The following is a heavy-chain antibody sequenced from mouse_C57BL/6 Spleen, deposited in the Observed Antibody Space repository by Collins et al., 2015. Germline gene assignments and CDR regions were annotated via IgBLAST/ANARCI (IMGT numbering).Heavy chain of an antibody. Sequence: EVQLQQSGPELVKPGASVKISCKASGYTFTDYYMNWVKQSHGESLEWIGDINPNNGGTRYNQKFKGKATLTVDKSSSTAYMELRSLTSEDSAVYYCARGGYSDYDGGAWFTYWGQGTLVTVSA. D-gene: IGHD2-4*01. J-gene: IGHJ3*01. CDR2: INPNNGGT. V-gene: IGHV1-26*01. CDR3: ARGGYSDYDGGAWFTY. CDR1: GYTFTDYY.